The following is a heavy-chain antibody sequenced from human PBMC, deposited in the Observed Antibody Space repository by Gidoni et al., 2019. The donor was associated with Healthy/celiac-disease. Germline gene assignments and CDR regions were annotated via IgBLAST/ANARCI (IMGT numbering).Heavy chain of an antibody. Sequence: QVQLVESGGGVVQPGRSLRLSCAASGFTFSSYAMHWVRQAPGKGLEWVAVISYDGSNKYYADSVKGRFTISRDNSKNTLYLQMNSLRAEDTAVYYCPLGLSTLTASDYFDYWGQGTLVTVSS. CDR1: GFTFSSYA. CDR3: PLGLSTLTASDYFDY. V-gene: IGHV3-30-3*01. D-gene: IGHD3-16*01. J-gene: IGHJ4*02. CDR2: ISYDGSNK.